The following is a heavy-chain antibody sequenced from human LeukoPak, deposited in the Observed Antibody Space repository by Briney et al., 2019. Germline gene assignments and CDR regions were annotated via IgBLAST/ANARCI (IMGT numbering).Heavy chain of an antibody. CDR2: IYTSGST. J-gene: IGHJ4*02. V-gene: IGHV4-4*07. CDR1: GGSISSYY. Sequence: SETLSLTCTVSGGSISSYYWSWIRQPAGKGLAWIGRIYTSGSTNYNPSLKSRVTMSVDTSKNQFSLKLSSVTAADTAVYYCAGGSGSYEDYWGQGTLVTVSS. D-gene: IGHD3-10*01. CDR3: AGGSGSYEDY.